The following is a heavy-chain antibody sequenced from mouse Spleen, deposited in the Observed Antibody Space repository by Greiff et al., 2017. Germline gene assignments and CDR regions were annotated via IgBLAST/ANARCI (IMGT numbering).Heavy chain of an antibody. CDR3: ASYDQRMAWFAY. Sequence: EVQVVESGGGLVKPGGSLKLSRAASGFTFSSYAMSWVRQTPEKRLEWVAAINSNGGSTYYPDTVKDRFTISRDNAKNTLYLQMSSLRSEDTALYYCASYDQRMAWFAYWGQGTLVTVSA. CDR1: GFTFSSYA. V-gene: IGHV5-6-2*01. D-gene: IGHD2-3*01. J-gene: IGHJ3*01. CDR2: INSNGGST.